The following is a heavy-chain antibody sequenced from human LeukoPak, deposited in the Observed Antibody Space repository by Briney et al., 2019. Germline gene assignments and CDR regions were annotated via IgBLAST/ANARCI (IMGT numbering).Heavy chain of an antibody. D-gene: IGHD1-26*01. J-gene: IGHJ2*01. CDR3: ARDLGYSGSYGWYFDL. V-gene: IGHV4-31*03. Sequence: SETLSLTCTVSGGSISSGGYYWSWIRQHPGKGLEWIGYIYYRGSTYYNPSLKSRVTISVDTSKNQFSLKLSSVTAADTAVYYCARDLGYSGSYGWYFDLWGRGTLVTVSS. CDR1: GGSISSGGYY. CDR2: IYYRGST.